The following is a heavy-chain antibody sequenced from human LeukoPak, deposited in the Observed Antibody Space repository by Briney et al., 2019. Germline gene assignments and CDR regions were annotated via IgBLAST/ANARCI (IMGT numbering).Heavy chain of an antibody. CDR2: IKSNADGGTV. V-gene: IGHV3-15*01. J-gene: IGHJ4*02. Sequence: PGGSLRLSCAASEFNFKSAWMNWVRQAPGKGPEWVARIKSNADGGTVHYAAPVSGRFTMSRDDSQSTLYLQMNSLRAEDTAVYYCAKTSMYGSSPLDYWGQGTLVTVSS. D-gene: IGHD6-13*01. CDR1: EFNFKSAW. CDR3: AKTSMYGSSPLDY.